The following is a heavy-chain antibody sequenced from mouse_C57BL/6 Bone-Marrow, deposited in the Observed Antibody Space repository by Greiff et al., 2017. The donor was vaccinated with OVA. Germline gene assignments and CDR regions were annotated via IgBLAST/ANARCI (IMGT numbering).Heavy chain of an antibody. V-gene: IGHV1-81*01. CDR2: IYPRSGNT. Sequence: QVQLQQSGAELARPGASVKLSCKASGYTFTSYGISWVKQRTGQGLEWIGEIYPRSGNTYYNEKFKGKATLTADKSSSTAYMGLRSLTSEDSAVYFCARPRGYYAMDYWGQGTSVTVSS. CDR3: ARPRGYYAMDY. J-gene: IGHJ4*01. CDR1: GYTFTSYG.